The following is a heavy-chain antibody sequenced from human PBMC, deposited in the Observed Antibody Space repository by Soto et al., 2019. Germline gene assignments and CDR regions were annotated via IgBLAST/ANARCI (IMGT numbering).Heavy chain of an antibody. Sequence: PSETLSLTCTVSGGSISSYYWSWIRQPPGKGLEWIGYIYYSGSTNYNPPLKSRVTISVDTSKNQFSLKLSSVTAADTAVYYCARDSGGAVAGPYYFDYWGQGTLVTVSS. CDR1: GGSISSYY. V-gene: IGHV4-59*01. CDR3: ARDSGGAVAGPYYFDY. J-gene: IGHJ4*02. CDR2: IYYSGST. D-gene: IGHD6-19*01.